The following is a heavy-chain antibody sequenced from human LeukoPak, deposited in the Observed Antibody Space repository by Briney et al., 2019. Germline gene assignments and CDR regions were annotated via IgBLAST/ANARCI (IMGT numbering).Heavy chain of an antibody. CDR2: INPNSGGT. CDR3: ARAGDYDILTGYFPC. V-gene: IGHV1-2*02. Sequence: SVKVSCKASGYTFTGYYMHWVRQAPGQGLEWMGWINPNSGGTNYAQKFQGRVTMTRDTSISTAYMELSRLRSDDTAVYYCARAGDYDILTGYFPCWGQGTLVTVSS. D-gene: IGHD3-9*01. J-gene: IGHJ4*02. CDR1: GYTFTGYY.